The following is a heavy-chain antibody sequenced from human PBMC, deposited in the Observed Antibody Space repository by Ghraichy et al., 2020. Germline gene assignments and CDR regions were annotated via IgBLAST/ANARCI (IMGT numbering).Heavy chain of an antibody. V-gene: IGHV3-53*01. J-gene: IGHJ4*02. Sequence: GGSLRLSCAASGFSVTSGYLSWVRQAPGKGLEWVSVIFTDGNTNYAVSVKGRFTISRDQSKNTVYLQMNTLRVEDTAVYYCVRSAWDYWGQGTLVTVSS. CDR2: IFTDGNT. CDR1: GFSVTSGY. CDR3: VRSAWDY.